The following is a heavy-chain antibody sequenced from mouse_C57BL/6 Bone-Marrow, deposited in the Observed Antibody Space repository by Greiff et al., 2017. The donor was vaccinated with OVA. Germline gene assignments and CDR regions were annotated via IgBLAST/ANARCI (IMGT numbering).Heavy chain of an antibody. D-gene: IGHD1-1*01. Sequence: QVQLQQPGTELVKPGASVKLSCKASGYTFTSYWMHWVKQRPGQGLEWIGNINPSNGGTNYNEKFKSKATLTVDKSSSTAYLPLSSLTSEDSAVYYCARKGVITTVVATRYFDVWGTGTTVTVSS. V-gene: IGHV1-53*01. CDR3: ARKGVITTVVATRYFDV. CDR2: INPSNGGT. J-gene: IGHJ1*03. CDR1: GYTFTSYW.